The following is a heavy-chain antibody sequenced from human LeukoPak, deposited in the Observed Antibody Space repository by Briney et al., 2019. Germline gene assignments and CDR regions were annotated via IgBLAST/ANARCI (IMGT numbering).Heavy chain of an antibody. Sequence: GGSLRLSCAASGFTFSRYAMHWVRQAPGKGLDWVAVIWYDGSNKYYADSVKGRFTISRDNPKNTLYLQMNSLRAEDTAVYYCAKTSRAYSNYDSPFDYWGQGTLVTVSS. V-gene: IGHV3-33*06. J-gene: IGHJ4*02. CDR1: GFTFSRYA. CDR3: AKTSRAYSNYDSPFDY. D-gene: IGHD5-12*01. CDR2: IWYDGSNK.